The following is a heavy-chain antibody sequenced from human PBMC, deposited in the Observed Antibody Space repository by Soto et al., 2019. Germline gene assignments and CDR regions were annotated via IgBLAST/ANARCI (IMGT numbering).Heavy chain of an antibody. CDR2: INGRSNYI. Sequence: EVQLVESGGGLVQPGGSLRLSCAASGFTFSTYTMNWVRQAPGKGLEWVSSINGRSNYIYYADSVKGRFTISRDNAKNSLYLQMNSLRAEDTAVYYCAREDGTVGSTSAFDFWGQGALVTVSS. D-gene: IGHD1-26*01. CDR3: AREDGTVGSTSAFDF. CDR1: GFTFSTYT. J-gene: IGHJ4*02. V-gene: IGHV3-21*06.